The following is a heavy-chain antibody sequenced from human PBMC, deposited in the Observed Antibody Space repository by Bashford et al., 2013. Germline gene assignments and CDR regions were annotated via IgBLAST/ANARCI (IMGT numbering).Heavy chain of an antibody. CDR2: VYYSGKT. Sequence: SETLSLTCTVSGGSISSYYWSWIRQLPGRGLEWIGYVYYSGKTFYNPSLRSRVTLSLDTSKNQFSLRLSSVTAADTAVYYCARERSHEYSDYSPSSSYGFDVWGQGTTVTVSS. J-gene: IGHJ6*02. D-gene: IGHD4-11*01. V-gene: IGHV4-59*01. CDR1: GGSISSYY. CDR3: ARERSHEYSDYSPSSSYGFDV.